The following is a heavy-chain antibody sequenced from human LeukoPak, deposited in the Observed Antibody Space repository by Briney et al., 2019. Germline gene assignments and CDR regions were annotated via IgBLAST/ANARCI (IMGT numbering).Heavy chain of an antibody. J-gene: IGHJ4*02. Sequence: ASVKVSCKASGYTFTDYYMHWVRQAPGQGLEWMGWINANSGGTKYAQKFQGRVTMTRDTSISTAYMELSSLTSDDTAVYYCATRKDSSGYEDWGQGTLVTVSS. CDR2: INANSGGT. CDR3: ATRKDSSGYED. V-gene: IGHV1-2*02. D-gene: IGHD3-22*01. CDR1: GYTFTDYY.